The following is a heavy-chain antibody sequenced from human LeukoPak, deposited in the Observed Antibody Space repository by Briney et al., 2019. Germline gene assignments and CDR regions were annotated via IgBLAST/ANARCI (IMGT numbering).Heavy chain of an antibody. CDR3: ARNLLAGTIDY. CDR2: ISSSGSTI. Sequence: GGSLRLSCAASEFTFSDYYMSWIRQAPGKGLEWVSYISSSGSTIYYADSVKGRFTISRDNAKNSLYLQMNSLRAEDTAVYYCARNLLAGTIDYWGQGTLVTVSS. J-gene: IGHJ4*02. CDR1: EFTFSDYY. D-gene: IGHD1-26*01. V-gene: IGHV3-11*04.